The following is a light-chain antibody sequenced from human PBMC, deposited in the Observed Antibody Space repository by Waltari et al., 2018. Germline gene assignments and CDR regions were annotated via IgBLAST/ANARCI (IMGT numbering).Light chain of an antibody. CDR2: DVS. Sequence: QSALLQPAPVSGSPGQSIPSPCTGTSSDCGGYNYFSRYQQHTGIAPKLMIYDVSNRPSGVSNRFSGSKSGNTASLTISGLQAEDEADYYCSSYTSSSTYVVFGGGTKLTVL. J-gene: IGLJ2*01. V-gene: IGLV2-14*01. CDR3: SSYTSSSTYVV. CDR1: SSDCGGYNY.